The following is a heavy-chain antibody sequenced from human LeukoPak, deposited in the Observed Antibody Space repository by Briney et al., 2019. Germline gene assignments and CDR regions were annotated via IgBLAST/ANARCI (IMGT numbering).Heavy chain of an antibody. Sequence: PSETLSLTCTVSGGSISSYYWSWIRQPAGKGLEWIGRIYTSGSTNYNPSLKSRVTISVDTSKNQFSLKLSSVTAADTAVYYCARERVVAAAGYNWFDPWGQGTLVTVSS. CDR1: GGSISSYY. D-gene: IGHD6-13*01. V-gene: IGHV4-4*07. J-gene: IGHJ5*02. CDR2: IYTSGST. CDR3: ARERVVAAAGYNWFDP.